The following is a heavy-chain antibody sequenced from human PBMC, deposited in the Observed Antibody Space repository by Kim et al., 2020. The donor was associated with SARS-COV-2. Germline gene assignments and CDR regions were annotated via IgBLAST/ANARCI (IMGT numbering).Heavy chain of an antibody. CDR3: ARDQGSGWLSTLNRAQTFDY. Sequence: GGSLRLSCAASGFTFSSYSMNWVRQAPGKGLEWVSSISSSSSYIYYADSVKGRFTISRDNAKNSLYLQMNSLRAEDTAVYYCARDQGSGWLSTLNRAQTFDYWGQGTLVTVSS. CDR1: GFTFSSYS. J-gene: IGHJ4*02. D-gene: IGHD6-19*01. V-gene: IGHV3-21*01. CDR2: ISSSSSYI.